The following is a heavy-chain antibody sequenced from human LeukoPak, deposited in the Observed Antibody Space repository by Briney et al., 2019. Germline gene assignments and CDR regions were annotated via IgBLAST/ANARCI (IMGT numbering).Heavy chain of an antibody. J-gene: IGHJ4*02. CDR3: AGTMVRGVTRY. CDR1: GGSISSSSYY. D-gene: IGHD3-10*01. Sequence: SETLSLTCTVSGGSISSSSYYWGWIRQPPGKGLEWIGSIYYSGSTYYNPSLKSRVTISVDTSKNQFSLKLSSVTAADTAVYYCAGTMVRGVTRYWGQGTLVTVSS. CDR2: IYYSGST. V-gene: IGHV4-39*01.